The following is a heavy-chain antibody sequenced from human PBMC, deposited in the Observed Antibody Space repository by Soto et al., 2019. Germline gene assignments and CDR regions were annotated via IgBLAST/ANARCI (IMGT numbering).Heavy chain of an antibody. CDR3: XXXXERIAEIGWFDP. Sequence: EVQLVESGGGLVQPGGSLRLSCAASGFTFSSYSMNWVRXXXGKGLDWDSYISSSSSTIYYADSVKGRFTISRDNAKXXXXXXXXXXXXXXXXXXXXXXXXERIAEIGWFDPWGQGTLVTVSS. J-gene: IGHJ5*02. D-gene: IGHD6-13*01. CDR1: GFTFSSYS. V-gene: IGHV3-48*01. CDR2: ISSSSSTI.